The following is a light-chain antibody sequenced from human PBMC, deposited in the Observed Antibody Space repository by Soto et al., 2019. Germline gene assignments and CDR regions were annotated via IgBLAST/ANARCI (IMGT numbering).Light chain of an antibody. CDR3: QQYGSSNVA. V-gene: IGKV3-20*01. Sequence: EIVLTQSPGTLSLSPGERATLSCRASQSVSSSYLAWYQQKPGQDPRLLIYGASSRATAIPDRFSSSGSGTDVTLTISRLAPEDVEVYYCQQYGSSNVAFGQGTKAEIK. CDR2: GAS. J-gene: IGKJ1*01. CDR1: QSVSSSY.